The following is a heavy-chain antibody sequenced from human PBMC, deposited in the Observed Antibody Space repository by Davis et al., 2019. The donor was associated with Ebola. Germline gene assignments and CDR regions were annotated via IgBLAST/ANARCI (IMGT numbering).Heavy chain of an antibody. CDR1: GFSLSTRAMC. J-gene: IGHJ4*02. V-gene: IGHV2-70*11. D-gene: IGHD1-1*01. CDR3: ARLNWNQMGFDY. CDR2: IEWDDDK. Sequence: SGPTLVKPTQTLTLTCTFSGFSLSTRAMCVSWIRQPPGKALEWLARIEWDDDKYYSTSLKTRLTISKDTSKNQVVLTMTNMDPMDTATYFCARLNWNQMGFDYWGQGTLVTVSS.